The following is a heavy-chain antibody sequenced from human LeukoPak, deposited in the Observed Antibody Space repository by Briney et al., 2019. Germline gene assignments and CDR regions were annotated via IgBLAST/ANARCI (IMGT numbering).Heavy chain of an antibody. Sequence: SETLSLTCTVSGGSISSSSYYWGWIRQPPGKGLEWIGSIYYSGSTYYNPSLKSRVTISVDTSKNQFSLKLSSVTAADTAVYYCARAGPWQIDPWGQGTLVTVSS. CDR3: ARAGPWQIDP. D-gene: IGHD3-10*01. CDR2: IYYSGST. J-gene: IGHJ5*02. V-gene: IGHV4-39*07. CDR1: GGSISSSSYY.